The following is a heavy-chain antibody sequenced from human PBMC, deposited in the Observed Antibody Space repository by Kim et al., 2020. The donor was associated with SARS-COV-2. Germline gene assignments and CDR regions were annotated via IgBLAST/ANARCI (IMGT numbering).Heavy chain of an antibody. V-gene: IGHV4-39*01. CDR1: GDSISSSSYY. D-gene: IGHD6-13*01. CDR2: IYYSGST. J-gene: IGHJ4*02. CDR3: ARQGGQQPFIDY. Sequence: SETLSLTCTVSGDSISSSSYYWGWIRQPPGQGLEWIGSIYYSGSTYYNPSLKSRVTISVDTSKNQFSLKLSSVTAADTAVYYCARQGGQQPFIDYWGQGTLVTVSS.